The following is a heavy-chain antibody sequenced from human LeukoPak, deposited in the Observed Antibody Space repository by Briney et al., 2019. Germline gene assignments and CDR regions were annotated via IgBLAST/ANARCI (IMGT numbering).Heavy chain of an antibody. J-gene: IGHJ3*02. CDR3: ARGRGYGGNYLRSFDI. D-gene: IGHD1-26*01. Sequence: PSETLSLTCTVSGGSISSYYWNWIRQPPGKGLEWIGYNSGSTNYNASLKSRVTILLARSKNQFSLKLSSVTAADTAVYYCARGRGYGGNYLRSFDIWGQGTMVTVSS. V-gene: IGHV4-59*08. CDR2: NSGST. CDR1: GGSISSYY.